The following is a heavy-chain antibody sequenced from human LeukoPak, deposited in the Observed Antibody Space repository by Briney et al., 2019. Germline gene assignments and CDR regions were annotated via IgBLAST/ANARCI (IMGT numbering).Heavy chain of an antibody. D-gene: IGHD3-10*01. CDR3: AKKDPTVITMVRGVTPLDY. V-gene: IGHV3-23*01. CDR1: GFIFSSYA. CDR2: ISGSGGST. Sequence: GGSLRLSCAASGFIFSSYAMSWVRQAPGKGLEWVSAISGSGGSTYYADSVKGRFTISRDNSKNTLYLQMNSLRAEDTAVYYCAKKDPTVITMVRGVTPLDYWGQGTLVTVSS. J-gene: IGHJ4*02.